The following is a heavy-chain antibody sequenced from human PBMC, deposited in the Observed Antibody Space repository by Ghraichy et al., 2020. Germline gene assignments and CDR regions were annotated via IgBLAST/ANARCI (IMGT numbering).Heavy chain of an antibody. D-gene: IGHD3-10*01. V-gene: IGHV3-23*01. CDR3: AKGGENLLWFGELLHYYYYMDV. CDR2: ISGSGGST. J-gene: IGHJ6*03. CDR1: GFTFSSYA. Sequence: GSLRLSCAASGFTFSSYAMSWVRQAPGKGLEWVSAISGSGGSTYYADSVKGRFTISRDNSKNTLYLQMNSLRAEDTAVYYCAKGGENLLWFGELLHYYYYMDVWGKGTTVTVSS.